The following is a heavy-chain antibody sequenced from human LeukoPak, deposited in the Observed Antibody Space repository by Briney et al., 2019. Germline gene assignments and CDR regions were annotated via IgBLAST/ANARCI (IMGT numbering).Heavy chain of an antibody. J-gene: IGHJ4*02. CDR2: INHSGST. V-gene: IGHV4-34*01. D-gene: IGHD3-16*01. CDR3: ARRYRRLHFDY. CDR1: GGSFSGYY. Sequence: SETLSLTCAVYGGSFSGYYWSWIRRPPGKGLEWIGEINHSGSTNYNPSLKSRVTISVDTSKNQFSLKLSSVTAADTAVYYCARRYRRLHFDYWGQGTLVTVSS.